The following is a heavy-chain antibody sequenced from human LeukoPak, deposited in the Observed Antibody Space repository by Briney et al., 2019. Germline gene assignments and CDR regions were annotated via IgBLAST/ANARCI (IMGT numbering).Heavy chain of an antibody. CDR1: GYTFTTYY. D-gene: IGHD5-18*01. CDR2: INPSSGST. V-gene: IGHV1-46*01. J-gene: IGHJ4*02. Sequence: ASVKVSCKASGYTFTTYYMHWGPEPLEQGLGGMGIINPSSGSTSYAQKFQGRVTMTRDTSTSTVYMELSSLRSEDTAIYYCARVLGAHRYGSIDHWGQGTLVTVSS. CDR3: ARVLGAHRYGSIDH.